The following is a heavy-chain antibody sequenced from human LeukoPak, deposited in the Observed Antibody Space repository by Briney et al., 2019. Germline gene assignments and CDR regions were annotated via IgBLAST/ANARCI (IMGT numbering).Heavy chain of an antibody. J-gene: IGHJ4*02. Sequence: ASVKVSCKASGYSFTNYAMNWVRQAPGLGLEWMGWINPNSGGTNYAQKFQGRVTMTRDTSISTAYMELSRLRSDDTAVYYCARDLMDYYDSSGYYFFDYWGQGTLVTVSS. CDR3: ARDLMDYYDSSGYYFFDY. V-gene: IGHV1-2*02. CDR1: GYSFTNYA. D-gene: IGHD3-22*01. CDR2: INPNSGGT.